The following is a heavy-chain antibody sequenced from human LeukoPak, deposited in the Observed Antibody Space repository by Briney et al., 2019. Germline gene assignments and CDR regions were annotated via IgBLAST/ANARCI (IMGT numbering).Heavy chain of an antibody. CDR3: AREDRGAIVVVPAAKGGWSDP. CDR2: IIPIFGIA. D-gene: IGHD2-2*01. J-gene: IGHJ5*02. CDR1: GGTFSSYA. Sequence: SVKVSCKASGGTFSSYAISWVRQAPGQGLEWMGRIIPIFGIANYAQKFQGRVTITADKSTSTAYMELSSLRSEDTAVYYCAREDRGAIVVVPAAKGGWSDPWGQGTLVTVSS. V-gene: IGHV1-69*04.